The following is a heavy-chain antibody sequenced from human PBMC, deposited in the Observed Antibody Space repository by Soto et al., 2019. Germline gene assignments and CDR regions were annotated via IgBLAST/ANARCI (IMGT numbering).Heavy chain of an antibody. V-gene: IGHV3-30*18. CDR2: ISYDGSNK. Sequence: GGSLRLSCAASGFTFSSYGMHWVRQAPGKGLEWVAVISYDGSNKYYADSVKGRFTISRDNSKNTLYLQMNSLRAEDTAVYYCAKDSNSYYDFWTGPFDYWGQGTLVTVS. CDR3: AKDSNSYYDFWTGPFDY. CDR1: GFTFSSYG. D-gene: IGHD3-3*01. J-gene: IGHJ4*02.